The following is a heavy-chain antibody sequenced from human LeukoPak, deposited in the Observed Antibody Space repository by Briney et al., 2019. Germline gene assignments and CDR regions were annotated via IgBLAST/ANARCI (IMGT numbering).Heavy chain of an antibody. CDR2: IYYSGST. D-gene: IGHD6-19*01. CDR3: ARSGGRPGYSSGWLRYFQH. V-gene: IGHV4-31*03. Sequence: SETLSLTCTVSGGSISSGGYYWSWIRQHPGKGLEWIGYIYYSGSTYYNPSLKSRVTISVDTSKNQFSLKLSSVTAADTAVYYCARSGGRPGYSSGWLRYFQHWGQGTLVTVSS. J-gene: IGHJ1*01. CDR1: GGSISSGGYY.